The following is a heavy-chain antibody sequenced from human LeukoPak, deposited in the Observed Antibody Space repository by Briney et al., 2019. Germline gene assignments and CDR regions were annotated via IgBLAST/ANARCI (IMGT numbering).Heavy chain of an antibody. J-gene: IGHJ5*02. D-gene: IGHD6-13*01. V-gene: IGHV4-59*01. CDR2: IYYSGST. CDR3: ARDRYSSSWYPPQYNWFDP. Sequence: SETLSLTCTVSGGSISSYYWSWIRRPPGKGLEWIGYIYYSGSTNYNPSLKSRVTISVDTSKSQFSLKLSSVTAADTAVYYCARDRYSSSWYPPQYNWFDPWGQGTLVTVSS. CDR1: GGSISSYY.